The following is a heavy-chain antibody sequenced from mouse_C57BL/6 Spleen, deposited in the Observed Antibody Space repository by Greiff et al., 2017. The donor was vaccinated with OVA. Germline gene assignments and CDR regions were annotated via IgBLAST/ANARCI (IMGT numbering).Heavy chain of an antibody. V-gene: IGHV1-26*01. CDR3: APLYYYAIYY. CDR1: GYTFTNYY. CDR2: INPKNGGT. Sequence: EVQLHHPGPELVKPGASVKISCKASGYTFTNYYMTWVKQSPGKSLEWIGDINPKNGGTSYNQKFKGKATLTVDKSSSTAYMELRIMTSEDSAVYYCAPLYYYAIYYWGQGTSVTVSS. J-gene: IGHJ4*01.